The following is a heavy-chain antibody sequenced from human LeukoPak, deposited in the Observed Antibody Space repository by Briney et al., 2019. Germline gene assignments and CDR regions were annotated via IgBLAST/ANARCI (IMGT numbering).Heavy chain of an antibody. CDR1: GGSISSSHYY. J-gene: IGHJ6*03. CDR2: IYYSGTT. V-gene: IGHV4-39*01. D-gene: IGHD3-10*01. CDR3: ARQISDYYYYYIDV. Sequence: SETLSLTCTVSGGSISSSHYYWGWIRQPPGKGLEWIGTIYYSGTTYYNPSLESRVTISEDTSKNQFSLTLKSVTAADTAVYYCARQISDYYYYYIDVWGKGTTVTVSS.